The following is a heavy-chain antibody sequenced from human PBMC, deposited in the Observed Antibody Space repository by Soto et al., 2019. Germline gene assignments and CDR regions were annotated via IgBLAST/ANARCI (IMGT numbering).Heavy chain of an antibody. CDR1: GFTFSIYA. Sequence: GGSLRLSCSASGFTFSIYAMHWVRHAPGQGLEYVSAISSNGGGTYYADSVKGRFTISRDNSKNTLYLQMSSLRAEDTAVYYCVKSTIVVVPAARGSYYYYGMDVWGQGTTVTVSS. V-gene: IGHV3-64D*06. J-gene: IGHJ6*02. CDR2: ISSNGGGT. D-gene: IGHD2-2*01. CDR3: VKSTIVVVPAARGSYYYYGMDV.